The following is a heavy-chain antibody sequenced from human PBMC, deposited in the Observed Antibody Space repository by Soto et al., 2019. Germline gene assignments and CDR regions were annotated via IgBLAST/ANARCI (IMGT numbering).Heavy chain of an antibody. CDR2: ISYDGSNK. J-gene: IGHJ4*02. CDR3: ARESYDSSGYEKAFDY. V-gene: IGHV3-30-3*01. Sequence: QVQLVESGGGVVQPGRSLRLSCAASGFTFSSYAMHWVRQAPGKGLEWVAVISYDGSNKYYADSVKGRFTSSRDNSKNTLYLQMNSLRAEDTAVYYCARESYDSSGYEKAFDYWGQGTLVTVSS. CDR1: GFTFSSYA. D-gene: IGHD3-22*01.